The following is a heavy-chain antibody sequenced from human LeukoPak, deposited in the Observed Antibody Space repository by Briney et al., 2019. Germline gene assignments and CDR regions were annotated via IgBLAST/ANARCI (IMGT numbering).Heavy chain of an antibody. CDR2: FDPDDGET. D-gene: IGHD6-19*01. Sequence: ASVKVSCKVSGYTLTELSMHWVRQAPGKGLEWMGGFDPDDGETIYAQKFQGRVTMTEDTSTDTAYMELSSLRSEDTAVYYCATALFSGGWPSAPGAQGPLFPVP. V-gene: IGHV1-24*01. CDR1: GYTLTELS. J-gene: IGHJ5*02. CDR3: ATALFSGGWPSAP.